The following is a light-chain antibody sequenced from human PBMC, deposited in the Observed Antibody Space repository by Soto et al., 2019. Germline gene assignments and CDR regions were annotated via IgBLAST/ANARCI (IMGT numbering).Light chain of an antibody. J-gene: IGKJ1*01. Sequence: EIVLTQSPGTLSLSPGDRATLSCRASQTVSSSYLAWYQQKPGQAPSLLIYDASSRATGIPDRFSGSGSGTDFTLTISRLEPEDFAVYYCQQYGRSPWMFGQGTKVEVK. V-gene: IGKV3-20*01. CDR2: DAS. CDR1: QTVSSSY. CDR3: QQYGRSPWM.